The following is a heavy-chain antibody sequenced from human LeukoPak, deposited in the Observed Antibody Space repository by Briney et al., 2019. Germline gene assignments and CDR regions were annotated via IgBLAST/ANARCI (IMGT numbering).Heavy chain of an antibody. CDR3: ARGGSKNWFAP. J-gene: IGHJ5*02. Sequence: PSETLSLTCTVSGSSISSYYWSWIRQPPGKGLEWIGYIYYSGSTNYNPSLKSRVTISVDTSKNQFSLKLSSVTAADTAVYYCARGGSKNWFAPWGQGTLVTVSS. D-gene: IGHD1-26*01. CDR1: GSSISSYY. CDR2: IYYSGST. V-gene: IGHV4-59*01.